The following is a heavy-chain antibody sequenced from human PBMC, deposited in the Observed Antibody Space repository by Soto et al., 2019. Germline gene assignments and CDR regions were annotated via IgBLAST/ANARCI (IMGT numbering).Heavy chain of an antibody. J-gene: IGHJ2*01. Sequence: QVQLVESGGGVVQPGRSLRLSCAASGFTFSSYGMHWVRQAPGKGLEWVAVIWYDGSNKYYADSVKGRLTISRDNSKNTLYLQMNSLRAEDTAVYYCARDGGGNWPGWYFDLWGRGTLVTVSS. CDR1: GFTFSSYG. CDR3: ARDGGGNWPGWYFDL. V-gene: IGHV3-33*01. CDR2: IWYDGSNK. D-gene: IGHD2-15*01.